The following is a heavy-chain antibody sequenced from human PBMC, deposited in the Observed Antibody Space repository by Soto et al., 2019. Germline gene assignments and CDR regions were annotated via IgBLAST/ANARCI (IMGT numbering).Heavy chain of an antibody. Sequence: GGSLRLSCTASGFSFTDYWMSWVRQAPGKGLEWVASIKKDGRELYYVDSVKGRFTISRDNAKNSLYLQMNSLRVEDTALYYCARGPLVSTATLWDQGTLVTVSS. J-gene: IGHJ4*01. D-gene: IGHD2-2*01. CDR1: GFSFTDYW. CDR2: IKKDGREL. CDR3: ARGPLVSTATL. V-gene: IGHV3-7*01.